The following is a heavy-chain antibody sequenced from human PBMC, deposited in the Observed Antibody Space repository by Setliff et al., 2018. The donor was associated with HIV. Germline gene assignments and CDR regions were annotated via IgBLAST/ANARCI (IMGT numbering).Heavy chain of an antibody. CDR1: GGSISSYY. V-gene: IGHV3-23*01. J-gene: IGHJ4*02. CDR3: AKDPRAAVATICDY. CDR2: ISGSGGST. D-gene: IGHD5-12*01. Sequence: PEETLSLTCTISGGSISSYYWSWVRQAPGKGLEWVSAISGSGGSTYYADSVKGRFTISRDNSKNTLYLQMNSLRAEDTAVYYCAKDPRAAVATICDYWGQGTLVTVSS.